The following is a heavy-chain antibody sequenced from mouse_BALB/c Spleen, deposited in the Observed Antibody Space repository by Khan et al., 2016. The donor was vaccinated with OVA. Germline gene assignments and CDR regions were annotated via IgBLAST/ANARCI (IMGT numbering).Heavy chain of an antibody. J-gene: IGHJ3*01. CDR1: GYTFTSYY. V-gene: IGHV1S81*02. D-gene: IGHD2-4*01. CDR2: INPSNGGT. CDR3: TRGGAGATMISWCAY. Sequence: VQLQQSGAELVKPGASVKLSCKASGYTFTSYYMYWVKQRPGQGLEWIGGINPSNGGTNFNEKFKSKAILTVDKSSSTAYMQLSSLTSEDSAVYYCTRGGAGATMISWCAYWGQGTLVTGSA.